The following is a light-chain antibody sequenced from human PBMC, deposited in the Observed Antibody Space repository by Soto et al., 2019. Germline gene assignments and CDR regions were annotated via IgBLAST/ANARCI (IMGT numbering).Light chain of an antibody. V-gene: IGKV2-28*01. Sequence: DIVMTQSPLSLPVTPGEPASISCRSSQSLLHSNGYNYLDWYLQKPGQSPQLLIYLGSNRASGVPDRFSGSGSGTDFTLKISRVEAEDVGVYYCMQALQTQLFTFCQGTRLEIK. CDR1: QSLLHSNGYNY. J-gene: IGKJ2*01. CDR3: MQALQTQLFT. CDR2: LGS.